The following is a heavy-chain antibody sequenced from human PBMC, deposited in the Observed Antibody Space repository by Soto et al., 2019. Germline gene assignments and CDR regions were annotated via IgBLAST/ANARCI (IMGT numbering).Heavy chain of an antibody. J-gene: IGHJ3*02. CDR1: GYTFTSYG. CDR3: ARGAYCGGDCQFGPDDDAFDI. Sequence: ASVKVSCKASGYTFTSYGISWVRQAPGQGLEWMGWISAYNGNTNYAQKLQGRVTMTTDTSTSTAYMELRSLRSDDTAVYYCARGAYCGGDCQFGPDDDAFDIRGQGTMVTVSS. CDR2: ISAYNGNT. V-gene: IGHV1-18*01. D-gene: IGHD2-21*02.